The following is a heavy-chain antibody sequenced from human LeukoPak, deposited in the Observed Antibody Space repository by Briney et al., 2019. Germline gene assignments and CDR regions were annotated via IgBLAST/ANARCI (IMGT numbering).Heavy chain of an antibody. CDR3: ARARWDRVRYFDY. D-gene: IGHD1-26*01. J-gene: IGHJ4*02. V-gene: IGHV1-2*02. Sequence: GASVKVSCEASGYTFTGYYMHWVRQAPGQGLEWMGWINPDSGGTVYAQKFQGRVTMTRDTSISTAYMELSRLRSDDTAVYYCARARWDRVRYFDYWGQGTLLTVSS. CDR2: INPDSGGT. CDR1: GYTFTGYY.